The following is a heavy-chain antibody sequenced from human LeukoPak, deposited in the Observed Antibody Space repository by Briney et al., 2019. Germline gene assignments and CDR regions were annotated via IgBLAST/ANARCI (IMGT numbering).Heavy chain of an antibody. CDR1: GGSISSSSYY. CDR2: IYYSGST. Sequence: SETLSLTCTVSGGSISSSSYYWDWIRQPPGKGLEWIGSIYYSGSTYYNASLKSRVTISVDTSKNQFSLKLTSVTAADTAVYYCARGKGHWFDPWGQGTLVTVSS. V-gene: IGHV4-39*07. CDR3: ARGKGHWFDP. J-gene: IGHJ5*02.